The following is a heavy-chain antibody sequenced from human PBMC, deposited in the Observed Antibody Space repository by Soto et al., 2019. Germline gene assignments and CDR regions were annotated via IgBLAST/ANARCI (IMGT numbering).Heavy chain of an antibody. J-gene: IGHJ4*02. D-gene: IGHD6-13*01. CDR3: ASGIAAAGTFDY. V-gene: IGHV4-39*01. Sequence: PSATLSLTCTVSGGSINSNLYYWGWIRQPPGKGLEWIGSINYSGSTYFYPSLKSRVTMSVDTSKNQFSLKLSSVTAADTAVYYCASGIAAAGTFDYWGQGTLVTSPQ. CDR2: INYSGST. CDR1: GGSINSNLYY.